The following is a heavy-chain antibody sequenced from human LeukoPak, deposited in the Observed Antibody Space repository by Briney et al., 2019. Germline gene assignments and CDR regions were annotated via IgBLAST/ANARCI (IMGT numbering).Heavy chain of an antibody. J-gene: IGHJ4*02. CDR2: IYSGDSDT. CDR1: GYIFTSYW. D-gene: IGHD1-26*01. CDR3: ARRSGSFQGDYNFDY. Sequence: GESLKISCKGYGYIFTSYWIAWVRQMPGKGMEWMGFIYSGDSDTRYTLSFLCQATISADKSISTAYLQWSSLKAADTAMYYCARRSGSFQGDYNFDYWGQGTLVTVSS. V-gene: IGHV5-51*01.